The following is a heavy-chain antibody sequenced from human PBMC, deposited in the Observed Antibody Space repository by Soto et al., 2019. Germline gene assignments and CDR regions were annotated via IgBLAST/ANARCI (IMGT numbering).Heavy chain of an antibody. Sequence: LRLSCAACGFTFNNFGMHWVRQAPGKGLEWVAVTWYDGSNKYYGDSVKGRFTISRDNSKSTLYLQMNSLRAEDTAVYYCARDKAAGTTSLFDPWGQGTLVTVSS. D-gene: IGHD1-7*01. J-gene: IGHJ5*02. V-gene: IGHV3-33*01. CDR2: TWYDGSNK. CDR1: GFTFNNFG. CDR3: ARDKAAGTTSLFDP.